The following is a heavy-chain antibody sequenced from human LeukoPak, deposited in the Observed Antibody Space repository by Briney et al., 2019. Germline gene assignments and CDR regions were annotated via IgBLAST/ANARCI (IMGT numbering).Heavy chain of an antibody. CDR3: ARSPRTSGYPKD. V-gene: IGHV4-34*01. CDR2: INHSGST. CDR1: GGSFSGYY. D-gene: IGHD3-22*01. J-gene: IGHJ4*02. Sequence: SETLSLTCAVYGGSFSGYYWSWIRQPPGKGLEWIGEINHSGSTNYNPSLKSRVTISVDTSKNQFSLKLSSVTAADTAVYYCARSPRTSGYPKDWGQGTLVTVSS.